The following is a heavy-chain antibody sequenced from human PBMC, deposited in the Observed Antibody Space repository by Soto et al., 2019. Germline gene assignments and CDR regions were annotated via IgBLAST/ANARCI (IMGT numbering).Heavy chain of an antibody. CDR3: ARRSDTGMGWGYDYYGMDV. CDR1: GYTFSSYD. Sequence: RAAVKVSCKAAGYTFSSYDLSGVGQSPLQGLDGMGCISVYNGNTKYAQKLQGRVTMTTDTSTSTAYMELRSLRSDDTAVYYCARRSDTGMGWGYDYYGMDVWGQGTTVTVSS. CDR2: ISVYNGNT. J-gene: IGHJ6*02. V-gene: IGHV1-18*01. D-gene: IGHD5-18*01.